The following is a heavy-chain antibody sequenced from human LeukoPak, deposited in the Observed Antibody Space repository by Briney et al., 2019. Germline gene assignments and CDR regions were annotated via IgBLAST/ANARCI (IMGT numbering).Heavy chain of an antibody. V-gene: IGHV4-39*07. CDR3: ASYRGNAETFDI. CDR2: IYYSGST. Sequence: PSETLSLTCTVSGGSISSSSYYWGWIRQPPGKGLEWIGSIYYSGSTYYNPSLKSRVTISVDTSKNQFSLKLSSVTAADTAVYYCASYRGNAETFDIWGQGTMVTVSS. D-gene: IGHD4-23*01. CDR1: GGSISSSSYY. J-gene: IGHJ3*02.